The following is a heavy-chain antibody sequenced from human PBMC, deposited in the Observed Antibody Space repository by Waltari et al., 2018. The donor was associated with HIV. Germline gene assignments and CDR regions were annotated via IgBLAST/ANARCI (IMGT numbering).Heavy chain of an antibody. J-gene: IGHJ5*02. CDR2: IKHDGSEK. D-gene: IGHD1-7*01. V-gene: IGHV3-7*01. Sequence: EVQLVEYGGSLVQTGGSLRLSCAASGLPFSSYWMSWVRQAQWKGVEWVANIKHDGSEKYYVGSVKGRFTISRDNAKSSLYLQMNSLRAEDTAVYYCARVDNWNSNWFDPWGHGTLVTVSS. CDR1: GLPFSSYW. CDR3: ARVDNWNSNWFDP.